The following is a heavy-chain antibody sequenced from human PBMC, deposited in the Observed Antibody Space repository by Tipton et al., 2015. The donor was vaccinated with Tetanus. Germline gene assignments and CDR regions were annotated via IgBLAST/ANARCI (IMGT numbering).Heavy chain of an antibody. D-gene: IGHD3-16*02. V-gene: IGHV3-23*01. J-gene: IGHJ6*02. CDR1: GFTFSSYA. CDR2: IGGSGGST. Sequence: SLRLSCAASGFTFSSYAMSWVRQAPGKGLEWVSAIGGSGGSTYYADSVKGRFTISRDNSKNTLYLQMNSLRAEDTAVYYCAKENGYNYYYYGMDVWGQGTTVTVSS. CDR3: AKENGYNYYYYGMDV.